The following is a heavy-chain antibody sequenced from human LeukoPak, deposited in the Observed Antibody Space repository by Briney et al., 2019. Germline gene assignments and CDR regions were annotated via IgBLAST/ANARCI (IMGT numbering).Heavy chain of an antibody. CDR3: ATGRLGYCSGGSSYSDTNNWFDP. CDR1: GYTLTELS. J-gene: IGHJ5*02. V-gene: IGHV1-24*01. D-gene: IGHD2-15*01. Sequence: ASVKVSCKVSGYTLTELSMHWVRQAPGKGLEWMGGFDPEDGETIYAQKFQGRVTMTEDTSTDTAYMELSSLRSEDTAVYYCATGRLGYCSGGSSYSDTNNWFDPWGQGTLVTVSS. CDR2: FDPEDGET.